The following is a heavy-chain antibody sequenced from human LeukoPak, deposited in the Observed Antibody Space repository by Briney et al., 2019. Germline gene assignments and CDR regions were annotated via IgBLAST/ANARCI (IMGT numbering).Heavy chain of an antibody. Sequence: PSETLSLTCTVSGGSISSSSYYWGWIRQPPGKGLEWIGSIYYSGSTYYNPSLKSRVTISVDKSKNQFSLKLSSVTAADTAVYYCARALQVSSAWFDPWGQGTLVTVSS. J-gene: IGHJ5*02. V-gene: IGHV4-39*01. CDR3: ARALQVSSAWFDP. CDR2: IYYSGST. CDR1: GGSISSSSYY. D-gene: IGHD3-16*02.